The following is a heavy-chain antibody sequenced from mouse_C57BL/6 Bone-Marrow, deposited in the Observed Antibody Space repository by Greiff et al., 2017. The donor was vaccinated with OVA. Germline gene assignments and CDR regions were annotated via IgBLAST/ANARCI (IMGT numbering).Heavy chain of an antibody. CDR1: GYTFTDYN. CDR3: ARGGRIFYYGSSFAMDY. V-gene: IGHV1-18*01. Sequence: EVQLQQSGPELVKPGASVKIPCKASGYTFTDYNMDWVKQSHGKSLEWIGDINPNNGGTIYNQKFKGKATLTVDKSSSTAYMELRSLTSEDTAVYYCARGGRIFYYGSSFAMDYWGQGTSVTVSS. D-gene: IGHD1-1*01. J-gene: IGHJ4*01. CDR2: INPNNGGT.